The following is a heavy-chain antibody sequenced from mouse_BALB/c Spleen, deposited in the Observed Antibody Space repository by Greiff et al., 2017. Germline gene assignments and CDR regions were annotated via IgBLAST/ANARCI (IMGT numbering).Heavy chain of an antibody. CDR3: HIDSSGTEDY. V-gene: IGHV14-4*02. CDR1: GFNIKDYY. CDR2: IDPENGDT. D-gene: IGHD3-2*01. Sequence: EVQLQQSGAELVRSGASVKLSCTASGFNIKDYYMHWVKQRPEQGLEWIGWIDPENGDTEYAPKFQGKATMTADTSSNTAYLQLSSLTSEDTAVYYCHIDSSGTEDYWGQGTTLTVSS. J-gene: IGHJ2*01.